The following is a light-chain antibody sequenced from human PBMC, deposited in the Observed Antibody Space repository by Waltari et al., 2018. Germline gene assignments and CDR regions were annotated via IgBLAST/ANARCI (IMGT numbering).Light chain of an antibody. CDR1: SLRSHY. V-gene: IGLV3-19*01. CDR2: SKT. Sequence: SSELTQDPAVSVALGQTVRITCQGDSLRSHYASWYQQTPGQAPGLGIHSKTNRPSGIPDRFSGSSAGTTASLTITGAQEEDEADYYCNSRDSSAYLFGTGTKVTVL. CDR3: NSRDSSAYL. J-gene: IGLJ1*01.